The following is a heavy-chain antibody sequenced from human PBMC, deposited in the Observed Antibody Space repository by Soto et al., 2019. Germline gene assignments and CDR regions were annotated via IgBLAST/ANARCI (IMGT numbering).Heavy chain of an antibody. V-gene: IGHV1-69*13. CDR2: IIPIFSTP. J-gene: IGHJ5*02. D-gene: IGHD2-8*01. CDR3: ARPIQYFFDNGAQSAVFDP. CDR1: GGTFGSYA. Sequence: ASVKVSCKTSGGTFGSYAISWVRQAPGQGLEWMGGIIPIFSTPNYAQKFQGRVTITADESTSTAYMELSSLRSEDTAVYYCARPIQYFFDNGAQSAVFDPRAQGTLVTVSS.